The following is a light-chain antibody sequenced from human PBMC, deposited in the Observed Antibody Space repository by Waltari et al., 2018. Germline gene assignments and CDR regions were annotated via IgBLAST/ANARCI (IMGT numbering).Light chain of an antibody. V-gene: IGLV4-69*01. CDR2: LNTDGSH. Sequence: QLVLTQSPSASASLGASVKLTCTLSSGHSTYAIAWHQQQPEKGPRYLMKLNTDGSHNEGDGIPDRFSGSSSGAERYLTISSLQSEDGADYYCQTWDTDSYVIFGGGTKLTVL. CDR3: QTWDTDSYVI. J-gene: IGLJ2*01. CDR1: SGHSTYA.